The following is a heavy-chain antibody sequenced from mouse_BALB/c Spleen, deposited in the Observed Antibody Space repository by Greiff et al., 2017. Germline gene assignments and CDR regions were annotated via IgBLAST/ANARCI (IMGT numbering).Heavy chain of an antibody. D-gene: IGHD3-3*01. CDR2: ISYDGST. Sequence: EESGPGLVKPSQSLSLTCSVTGYSFTSGYYWNWIRQFPGNKLEWMGYISYDGSTNYNPSLKNRISITRDTSKNHFFLKLHTVTTEDTATYYCAGGAGTRAMDYWGQGTSVTVAS. CDR3: AGGAGTRAMDY. J-gene: IGHJ4*01. V-gene: IGHV3-6*02. CDR1: GYSFTSGYY.